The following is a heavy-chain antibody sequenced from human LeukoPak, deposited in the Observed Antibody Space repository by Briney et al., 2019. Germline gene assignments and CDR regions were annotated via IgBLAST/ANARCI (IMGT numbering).Heavy chain of an antibody. J-gene: IGHJ4*02. CDR1: GFTFSNYS. Sequence: GGSLRLSCAASGFTFSNYSMNWVRQAPGKGLEWVSYISSSSSTICYADSVKGRFTISRDNAKNSLYLQMNSLRPGDTAVYYCAREGPMLRGVIGGKIDYWGQGTLVTVSS. V-gene: IGHV3-48*01. CDR3: AREGPMLRGVIGGKIDY. D-gene: IGHD3-10*01. CDR2: ISSSSSTI.